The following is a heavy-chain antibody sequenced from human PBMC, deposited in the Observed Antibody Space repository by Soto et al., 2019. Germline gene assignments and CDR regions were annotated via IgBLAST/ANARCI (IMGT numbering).Heavy chain of an antibody. CDR3: AASPHSGSLQRGTYYGMDV. J-gene: IGHJ6*02. V-gene: IGHV1-18*01. CDR1: GYTFTDYG. D-gene: IGHD1-26*01. CDR2: IRSYNDNT. Sequence: ASVKVSCKASGYTFTDYGITWVRQAPGQGLEWMGWIRSYNDNTNYAHKLQGRVTLTTDTSTTTTYMELRSLRSDDTAVYYCAASPHSGSLQRGTYYGMDVWGQGTTVTVSS.